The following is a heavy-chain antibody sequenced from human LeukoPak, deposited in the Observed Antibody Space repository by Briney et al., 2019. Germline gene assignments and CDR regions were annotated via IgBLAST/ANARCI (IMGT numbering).Heavy chain of an antibody. D-gene: IGHD3-22*01. V-gene: IGHV4-39*01. CDR1: GGSIGSSNYF. CDR2: IFYSGST. J-gene: IGHJ4*02. Sequence: SETLSLTCTVSGGSIGSSNYFWGWLRQPPGKGLEWIGTIFYSGSTYYNPSLKSRVTMSVDTSKNQFSLRLTSVTAADTAVYYCARHAAYYYEDYWGRGTLVTVSS. CDR3: ARHAAYYYEDY.